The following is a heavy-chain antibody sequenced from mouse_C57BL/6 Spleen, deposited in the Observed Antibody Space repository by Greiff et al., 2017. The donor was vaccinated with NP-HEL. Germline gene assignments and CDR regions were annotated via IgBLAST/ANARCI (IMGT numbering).Heavy chain of an antibody. J-gene: IGHJ4*01. D-gene: IGHD3-2*02. CDR3: AKARSSGYDGDAMDY. CDR1: GYTFTSYW. CDR2: IYPGSGST. Sequence: QVQLQQPGAELVKPGASVKMSCKASGYTFTSYWITWVKQRPGQGLEWIGDIYPGSGSTNYNEKFKSKATLTVDTSSSTAYMQLSSLTSEDSAVYYCAKARSSGYDGDAMDYWGQGTSVTVSS. V-gene: IGHV1-55*01.